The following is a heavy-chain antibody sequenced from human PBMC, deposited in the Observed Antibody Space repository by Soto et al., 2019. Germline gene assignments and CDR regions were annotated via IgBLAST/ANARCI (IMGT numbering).Heavy chain of an antibody. CDR3: ASGYYYDSSGYYYSAFDI. J-gene: IGHJ3*02. V-gene: IGHV5-51*01. CDR1: GYSFTSYW. Sequence: GESLKISCKGSGYSFTSYWIGWVRQMPGKGLEWMGIIYPGDSDTRYSPSFQGQVTISADKSISTAYPQWSSLKASDTAMYYCASGYYYDSSGYYYSAFDIWGQGTMVTVSS. D-gene: IGHD3-22*01. CDR2: IYPGDSDT.